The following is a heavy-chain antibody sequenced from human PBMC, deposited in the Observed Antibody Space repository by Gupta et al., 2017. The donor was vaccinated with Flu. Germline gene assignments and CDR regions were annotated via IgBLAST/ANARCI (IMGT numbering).Heavy chain of an antibody. CDR1: GYSFTTYW. CDR2: IYPGDSDT. V-gene: IGHV5-51*01. Sequence: EVQLVQSGVEVRKPGESLKISCQASGYSFTTYWLAWVRQMPGKGLELMGSIYPGDSDTTYSPSFQGQVTISADESINTAYLQWSSLKPSDTAMYFCARGDSRGYSYWGQGTRLTVSS. CDR3: ARGDSRGYSY. D-gene: IGHD3-22*01. J-gene: IGHJ4*02.